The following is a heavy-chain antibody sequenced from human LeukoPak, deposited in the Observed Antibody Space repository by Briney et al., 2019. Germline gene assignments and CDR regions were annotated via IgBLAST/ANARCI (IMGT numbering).Heavy chain of an antibody. V-gene: IGHV3-21*01. Sequence: GGSLRLSCAASGFTFSSYSMNWVRQAPGKGLEWVSFISTSSSYIYYAVSVKGRFTISRDNAKNSLSLQMNSLKAEDTAVYYCARDHDWDYMDVWGKGTTVTVSS. CDR2: ISTSSSYI. CDR1: GFTFSSYS. D-gene: IGHD3-9*01. J-gene: IGHJ6*03. CDR3: ARDHDWDYMDV.